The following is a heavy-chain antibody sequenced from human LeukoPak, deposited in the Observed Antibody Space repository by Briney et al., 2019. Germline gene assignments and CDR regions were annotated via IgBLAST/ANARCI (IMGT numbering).Heavy chain of an antibody. V-gene: IGHV3-21*01. D-gene: IGHD6-19*01. CDR2: ISSSSSYI. CDR1: GFTFSSYS. CDR3: AREGSGQYYGMDV. Sequence: GGSLRLSCAASGFTFSSYSMNWVRQAPGKGLGWVSSISSSSSYIYYADSVKGRFTISRDNAKNSLYLQMNSLRAEDTAVYYCAREGSGQYYGMDVWGQGTTVTVSS. J-gene: IGHJ6*02.